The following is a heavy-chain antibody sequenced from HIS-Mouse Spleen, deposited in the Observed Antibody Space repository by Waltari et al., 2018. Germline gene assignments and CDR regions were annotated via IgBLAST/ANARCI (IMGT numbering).Heavy chain of an antibody. Sequence: EVQLVESGGGLVQLGGSLRLSCAASGLTVSRNYMSWVRRPTGKGREWFSVIYSGGSTYYADSVKGRFTISRDNSKNTLYLQLNSLRAEDTAVYYCARSNWYFDLWGRGTLVTVSS. CDR2: IYSGGST. CDR3: ARSNWYFDL. V-gene: IGHV3-66*01. J-gene: IGHJ2*01. CDR1: GLTVSRNY.